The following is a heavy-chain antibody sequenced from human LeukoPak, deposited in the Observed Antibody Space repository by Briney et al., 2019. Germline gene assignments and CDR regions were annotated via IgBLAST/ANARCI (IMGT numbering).Heavy chain of an antibody. D-gene: IGHD5-24*01. CDR2: IYSDNT. Sequence: PGGSLRLSCTVSGFTVSSNSMSWVRQAPGKGLEWVSFIYSDNTHYSDSVKGRFTISRDNAKNSLYLQMNSLRAEYTALYYCARDFRDGYKSPFDYGGQGTLVTVSS. CDR3: ARDFRDGYKSPFDY. CDR1: GFTVSSNS. J-gene: IGHJ4*02. V-gene: IGHV3-53*01.